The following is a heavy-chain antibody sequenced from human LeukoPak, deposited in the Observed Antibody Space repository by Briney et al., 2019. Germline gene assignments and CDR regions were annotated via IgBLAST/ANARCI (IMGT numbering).Heavy chain of an antibody. CDR2: IYYSGST. D-gene: IGHD6-13*01. J-gene: IGHJ4*02. CDR1: GGSISSSSYY. V-gene: IGHV4-39*07. Sequence: SETLSLTCTVSGGSISSSSYYWGWIRQPPGKGLEWIGSIYYSGSTYYNPSLKSRVTISVDTSKNQFSLKLSSVTAADTAVYYCARGAAAGTVYYFDYWGQGTLVTVSS. CDR3: ARGAAAGTVYYFDY.